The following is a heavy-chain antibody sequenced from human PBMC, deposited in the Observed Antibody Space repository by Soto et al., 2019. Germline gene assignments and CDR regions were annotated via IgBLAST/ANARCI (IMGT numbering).Heavy chain of an antibody. CDR1: GFTFSSDW. D-gene: IGHD3-9*01. Sequence: GGSLRLSCAASGFTFSSDWMHWVRQAPGKGLVWVSRINTDGSGTSYADSVKGRFTISRDNSKNTLYLQMNSLRAEDTAVYYCARNYDILTGYSNHNYYFDYWGQGTLVTVSS. J-gene: IGHJ4*02. CDR3: ARNYDILTGYSNHNYYFDY. CDR2: INTDGSGT. V-gene: IGHV3-74*01.